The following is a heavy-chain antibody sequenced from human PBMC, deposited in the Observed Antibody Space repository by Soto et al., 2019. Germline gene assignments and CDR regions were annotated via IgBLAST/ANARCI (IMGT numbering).Heavy chain of an antibody. J-gene: IGHJ6*02. Sequence: PGESLKISCKGSGYSFTSYWIGWVRQMPGKGPEWMGIIYPGDSDTRYSPSFQGQVTISADKSISTAYLQWSSLKASDTAMYYCARSRVAGTYYYYYGMDVWGQGTTVTVSS. D-gene: IGHD6-19*01. CDR2: IYPGDSDT. CDR3: ARSRVAGTYYYYYGMDV. CDR1: GYSFTSYW. V-gene: IGHV5-51*01.